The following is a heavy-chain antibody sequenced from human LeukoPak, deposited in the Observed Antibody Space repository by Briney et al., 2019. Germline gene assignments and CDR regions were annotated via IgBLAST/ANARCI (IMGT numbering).Heavy chain of an antibody. CDR1: GYSFADYY. CDR2: IKPNSGGT. D-gene: IGHD1-26*01. V-gene: IGHV1-2*02. Sequence: ASVKVSCKASGYSFADYYMHWVRQAPGQGLEWMGWIKPNSGGTRSAQKFQGRVTMTRDTSISTAYMELSRLRSDDTAVYYCARDPQVGATGLDYWGQGTLVTVSS. CDR3: ARDPQVGATGLDY. J-gene: IGHJ4*02.